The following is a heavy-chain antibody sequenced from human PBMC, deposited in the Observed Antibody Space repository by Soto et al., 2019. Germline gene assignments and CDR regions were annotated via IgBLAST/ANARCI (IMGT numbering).Heavy chain of an antibody. Sequence: QVQLVQSGPEVKKPGASVKVSCKTSGYTFTSFGITWVRQAPGQGLEWMGWISTNKGNTNYAQKFQGRVTMTTDTSTSTGYTELRSLRSDDTAVYYCATRSPAFDYWGQGTLVTVSS. J-gene: IGHJ4*02. CDR2: ISTNKGNT. CDR1: GYTFTSFG. CDR3: ATRSPAFDY. V-gene: IGHV1-18*01.